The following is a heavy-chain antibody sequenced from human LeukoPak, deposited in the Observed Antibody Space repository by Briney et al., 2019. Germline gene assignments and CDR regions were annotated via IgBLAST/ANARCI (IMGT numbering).Heavy chain of an antibody. Sequence: PSETLSLTCTASGGSFSSYYWSWIRQPAGKGLECIGRIYISGSTSYNPSLKSRVTMSVDTSKNQFSLRLSSVTAADTAVYYCATANRYSLYMDVWGKGTTVTVSS. J-gene: IGHJ6*03. D-gene: IGHD1-14*01. CDR2: IYISGST. CDR1: GGSFSSYY. CDR3: ATANRYSLYMDV. V-gene: IGHV4-4*07.